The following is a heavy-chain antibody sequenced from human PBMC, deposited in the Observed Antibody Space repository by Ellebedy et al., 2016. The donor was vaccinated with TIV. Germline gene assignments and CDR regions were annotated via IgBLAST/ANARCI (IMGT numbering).Heavy chain of an antibody. D-gene: IGHD4-17*01. CDR3: ATTVTTLIDSYYGMDV. CDR1: GFTFSPYW. V-gene: IGHV3-74*01. Sequence: GESLKISCAASGFTFSPYWMHWVRQAPGKGLVWVSRINSDASTTTYADSVKGRFTISRDNAKTALYLQMNSLRVEDTAVYYCATTVTTLIDSYYGMDVWGQGTTVTVSS. J-gene: IGHJ6*02. CDR2: INSDASTT.